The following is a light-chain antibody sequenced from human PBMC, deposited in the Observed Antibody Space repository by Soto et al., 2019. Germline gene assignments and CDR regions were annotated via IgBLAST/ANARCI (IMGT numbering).Light chain of an antibody. V-gene: IGLV1-51*01. CDR3: GTWDSRLSVVI. J-gene: IGLJ2*01. CDR1: SCNIGNNF. Sequence: QSVLTQPPSVSADPGQKVTISCSGSSCNIGNNFVSWYQQLPGTAPRLLIYDNNNRPSGIPDRFSGSQSGTSATLAITGLQTGDEADYFCGTWDSRLSVVIFGGGTKVTVL. CDR2: DNN.